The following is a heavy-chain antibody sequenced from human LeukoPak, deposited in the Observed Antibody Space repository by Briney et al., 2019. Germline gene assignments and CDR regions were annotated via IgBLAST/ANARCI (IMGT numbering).Heavy chain of an antibody. D-gene: IGHD1-1*01. V-gene: IGHV3-7*01. CDR3: ARSLASSGFDI. Sequence: GGSLSLSCAASGFTLRSYWMRWVPEPRGRGGEGVAKIKQDGSEKYYVDSVKGRFTISRDNAKYSVYLQMTRLRAEDTAVYYCARSLASSGFDIWGQGTMVTVSS. J-gene: IGHJ3*02. CDR2: IKQDGSEK. CDR1: GFTLRSYW.